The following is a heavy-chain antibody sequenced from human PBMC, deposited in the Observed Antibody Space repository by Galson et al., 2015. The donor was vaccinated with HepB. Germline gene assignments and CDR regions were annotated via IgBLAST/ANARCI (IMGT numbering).Heavy chain of an antibody. CDR3: ARAQLWFGENIWFDP. J-gene: IGHJ5*02. CDR2: IYHSGST. CDR1: GGSISSSNW. D-gene: IGHD3-10*01. V-gene: IGHV4-4*02. Sequence: SETLSLTCAVSGGSISSSNWWSWVRQPPGKGLEWIGEIYHSGSTNYNPSLKSRVTISVDKSKNQFSLKLSSVTAADTAVYYCARAQLWFGENIWFDPWGQGTLVTVSS.